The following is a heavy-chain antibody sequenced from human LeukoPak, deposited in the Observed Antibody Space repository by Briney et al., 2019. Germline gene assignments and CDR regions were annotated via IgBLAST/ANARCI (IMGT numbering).Heavy chain of an antibody. CDR1: GGSIRDTTYY. D-gene: IGHD3-22*01. V-gene: IGHV4-39*07. Sequence: SETLSLTCTVSGGSIRDTTYYWGWIRQPPGKGLEWIGSIYYSGNTYYNPSLMSRVTISVDTSKNQFSLNLSSVTAADTAVYYCARAPHFFDISGSRYYFDYWGQGALVTVSS. CDR2: IYYSGNT. CDR3: ARAPHFFDISGSRYYFDY. J-gene: IGHJ4*02.